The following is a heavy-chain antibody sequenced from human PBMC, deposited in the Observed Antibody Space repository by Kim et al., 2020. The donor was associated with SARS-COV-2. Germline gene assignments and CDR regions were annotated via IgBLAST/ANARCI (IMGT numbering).Heavy chain of an antibody. J-gene: IGHJ2*01. V-gene: IGHV1-18*01. Sequence: ASVKVSCKASGYTFTSYGISWVRQAPGQGLEWMGWISAYNGNTNYAQKLQGRVTMTTDTSTSTAYMELRSLRSDDTAVYYCARDGGYCTNGVCEGGWYFDLWGRGTLVTVSS. CDR3: ARDGGYCTNGVCEGGWYFDL. CDR1: GYTFTSYG. CDR2: ISAYNGNT. D-gene: IGHD2-8*01.